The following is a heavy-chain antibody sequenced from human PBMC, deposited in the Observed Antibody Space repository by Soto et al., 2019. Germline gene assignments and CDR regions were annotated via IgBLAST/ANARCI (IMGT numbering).Heavy chain of an antibody. D-gene: IGHD5-12*01. Sequence: QVHLVESGGGVVQPGRSLRLSCAASGFTFSSHGMHWVRQAPGKGLEWVAVIWYDGSNKYYADSVKGRFTISRDNSKDTLYLQMNSLRAEDTAVYYCARDRSGYNYDFDYWGQGTLVTVSS. CDR3: ARDRSGYNYDFDY. CDR2: IWYDGSNK. V-gene: IGHV3-33*01. CDR1: GFTFSSHG. J-gene: IGHJ4*02.